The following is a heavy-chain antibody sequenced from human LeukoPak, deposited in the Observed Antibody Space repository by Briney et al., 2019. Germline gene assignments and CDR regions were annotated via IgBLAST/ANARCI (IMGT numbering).Heavy chain of an antibody. D-gene: IGHD2-8*02. CDR2: IYSGGST. CDR3: ARAVWSIRDAFDI. CDR1: GFTVSSNY. J-gene: IGHJ3*02. Sequence: GGSLRLSCAASGFTVSSNYMSWVRQAPGEGLEWVSVIYSGGSTYYADSVKGRFTISRDNSKNTMYLQRNSLRAQHTAVYYCARAVWSIRDAFDIWGQGTMVTDSS. V-gene: IGHV3-66*01.